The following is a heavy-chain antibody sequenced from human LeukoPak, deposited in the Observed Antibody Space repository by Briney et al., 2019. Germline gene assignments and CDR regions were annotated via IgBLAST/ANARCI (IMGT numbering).Heavy chain of an antibody. CDR3: ARGTLPGYSSSRYKSGKGSFDY. Sequence: KPSETLSLTCAVYGGSFSGYYWSWIRQPPGKGLEWIGEINHSGSTNYNPSLKSRVTISVDTSKNQFSLKLSSVTAADTAVYYCARGTLPGYSSSRYKSGKGSFDYWGQGTLVTVSS. CDR2: INHSGST. V-gene: IGHV4-34*01. D-gene: IGHD6-13*01. J-gene: IGHJ4*02. CDR1: GGSFSGYY.